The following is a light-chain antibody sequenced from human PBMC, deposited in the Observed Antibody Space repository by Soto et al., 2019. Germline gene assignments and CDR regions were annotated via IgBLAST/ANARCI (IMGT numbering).Light chain of an antibody. V-gene: IGKV3-20*01. Sequence: NVLTQSPGTLSLSPGERATLSCRASQTVSVSYVAWYQQKPGQTPRLLIYGASSRATGIPDRFSGSGSGTDFTLTISRLEPEDFAVYHCQQYGDSPLTFGGGTKVDIK. CDR3: QQYGDSPLT. CDR2: GAS. CDR1: QTVSVSY. J-gene: IGKJ4*01.